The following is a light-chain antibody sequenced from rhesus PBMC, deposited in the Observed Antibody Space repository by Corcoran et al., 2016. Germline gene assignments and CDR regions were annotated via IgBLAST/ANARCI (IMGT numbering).Light chain of an antibody. V-gene: IGKV1-18*01. J-gene: IGKJ1*01. Sequence: DIQMTQSPSSLSASVGDRVTITCQASQGISNWLAWYQQKPGKAPKLLIYAASSLQSGVPSRFSGSGSGTEFTLPISSLRPEDFATYFCQQHDTDPPTFDQGAKVEV. CDR3: QQHDTDPPT. CDR1: QGISNW. CDR2: AAS.